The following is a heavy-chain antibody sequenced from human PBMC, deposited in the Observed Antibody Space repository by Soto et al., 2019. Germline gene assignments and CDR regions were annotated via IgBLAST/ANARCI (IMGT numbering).Heavy chain of an antibody. CDR3: ARGLDPNGITIFGVVIPGSYYYYGMDV. CDR2: IYHSGST. V-gene: IGHV4-4*02. J-gene: IGHJ6*02. Sequence: SETLSLTCAVSGGSISSSNWWSWVRQPPGKGLEWIGEIYHSGSTNYNPSLKSRVTISVDKSKNQFSLKLSSVTAADTAVYYCARGLDPNGITIFGVVIPGSYYYYGMDVWGQATTVTVSS. D-gene: IGHD3-3*01. CDR1: GGSISSSNW.